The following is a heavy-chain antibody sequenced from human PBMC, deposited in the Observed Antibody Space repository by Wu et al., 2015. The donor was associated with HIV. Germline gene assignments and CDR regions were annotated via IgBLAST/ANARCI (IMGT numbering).Heavy chain of an antibody. D-gene: IGHD3-9*01. CDR3: ARDYYDVLTTYSHYFFDL. CDR2: IIPNSGGT. Sequence: QVQLVQSGAEVKKPGSSVKVSCKASGGTFSSRAISWVRQAPGQGLDWMGRIIPNSGGTNFAQKFQDRVTLTRDTSISTAYMEMSGLRSDDTAVFFCARDYYDVLTTYSHYFFDLWGQGTLVTVSS. CDR1: GGTFSSRA. J-gene: IGHJ4*02. V-gene: IGHV1-2*02.